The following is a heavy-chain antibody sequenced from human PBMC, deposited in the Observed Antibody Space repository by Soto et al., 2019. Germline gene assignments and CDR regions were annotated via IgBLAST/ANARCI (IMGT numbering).Heavy chain of an antibody. V-gene: IGHV4-59*12. J-gene: IGHJ5*02. Sequence: PSETLSLTCTVSGGSISSYYWSWIRQPPGKGLEWIGYIYYSGSTNYNPSLKSRVTISVDTSKNQFSLKLSSVTAADTAVYYCARSIAARWGWFDPWGQGTLVTVSS. CDR3: ARSIAARWGWFDP. CDR1: GGSISSYY. D-gene: IGHD6-6*01. CDR2: IYYSGST.